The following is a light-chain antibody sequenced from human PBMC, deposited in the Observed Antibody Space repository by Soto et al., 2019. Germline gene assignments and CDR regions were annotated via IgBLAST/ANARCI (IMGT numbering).Light chain of an antibody. J-gene: IGKJ3*01. Sequence: IVLTQSPGTLTLSPGERATLSCRASQSVSGSFLAWYQQKPGQAPRLLIYEASTMATGIPDRFSGSGSGTDFTLTISRLEPEDFAVYYCQQYGRSPPFTFGPGTKVDIK. CDR3: QQYGRSPPFT. V-gene: IGKV3-20*01. CDR2: EAS. CDR1: QSVSGSF.